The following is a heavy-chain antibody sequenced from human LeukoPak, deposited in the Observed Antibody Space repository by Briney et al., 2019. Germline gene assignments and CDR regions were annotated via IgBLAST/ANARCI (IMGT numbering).Heavy chain of an antibody. CDR3: ARDRPDGYNPFDY. CDR2: IIPIFGTA. CDR1: GGTFSSYA. V-gene: IGHV1-69*05. J-gene: IGHJ4*02. D-gene: IGHD5-24*01. Sequence: SVKVSCKASGGTFSSYAISWVRQAPGQGLEWMGRIIPIFGTANYAQKFHGRVTITTDESTSTAYMELSSLRSEDTAVYYCARDRPDGYNPFDYWGQGTLVTVSS.